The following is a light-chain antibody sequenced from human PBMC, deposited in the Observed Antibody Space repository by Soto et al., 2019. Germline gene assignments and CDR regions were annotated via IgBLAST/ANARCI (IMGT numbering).Light chain of an antibody. V-gene: IGLV2-14*01. J-gene: IGLJ2*01. CDR2: DVS. CDR1: SSDVGGYKY. CDR3: NSYTGSSTPAVV. Sequence: QSALTQPASVSGSPGQSITISCTGTSSDVGGYKYVSWYQQHPGKAPKLMIYDVSNRPSGVSNRFSGSKSGNTASLTISGLQAEDEADYFCNSYTGSSTPAVVFGGGTKVTVL.